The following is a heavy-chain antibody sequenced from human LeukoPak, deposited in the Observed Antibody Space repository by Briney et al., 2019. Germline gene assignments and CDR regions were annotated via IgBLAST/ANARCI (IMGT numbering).Heavy chain of an antibody. CDR3: AKVRHGYNFRPDAFDI. Sequence: PGGSLRLSCAASGFTFSSYAMSWVRPAPGKGLEWVSAISGSGGSTYYADSVKGRFTISRDNSKNTLYLQMNSLRAEDTAVYYCAKVRHGYNFRPDAFDIWGQGTMVTVSS. V-gene: IGHV3-23*01. CDR2: ISGSGGST. CDR1: GFTFSSYA. J-gene: IGHJ3*02. D-gene: IGHD5-24*01.